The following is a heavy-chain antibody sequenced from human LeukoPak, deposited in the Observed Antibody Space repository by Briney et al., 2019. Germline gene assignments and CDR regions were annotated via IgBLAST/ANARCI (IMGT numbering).Heavy chain of an antibody. D-gene: IGHD6-19*01. CDR3: ARSEGSGWGLLAYYYYYMDV. Sequence: GGSLRLSCAASGFTFSTYSMNWVRQAPGKGLEWVSYISSSSSTIYYADSVKGRFTISRDNAKNSLYLQMNSLRDEDTALYYCARSEGSGWGLLAYYYYYMDVWGKGTTVTVSS. CDR2: ISSSSSTI. V-gene: IGHV3-48*02. J-gene: IGHJ6*03. CDR1: GFTFSTYS.